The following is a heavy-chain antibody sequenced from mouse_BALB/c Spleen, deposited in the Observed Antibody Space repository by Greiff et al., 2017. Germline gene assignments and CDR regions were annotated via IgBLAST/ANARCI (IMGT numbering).Heavy chain of an antibody. V-gene: IGHV3-8*02. CDR3: ARLLRLYYYAMDY. Sequence: VQLKESGPSLVKPSQTLSLTCSVTGDSITSGYWNWIRKFPGNKLEYMGYISYSGSTYYNPSLKSRISITRDTSKNQYYLQLNSVTTEDTATYYCARLLRLYYYAMDYWGQGTSVTVSS. D-gene: IGHD1-2*01. CDR1: GDSITSGY. J-gene: IGHJ4*01. CDR2: ISYSGST.